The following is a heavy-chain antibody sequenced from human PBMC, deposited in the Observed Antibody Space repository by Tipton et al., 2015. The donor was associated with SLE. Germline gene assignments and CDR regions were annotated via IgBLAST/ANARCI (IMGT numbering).Heavy chain of an antibody. CDR2: IIHSGST. CDR3: ARTHKMATIETFDY. V-gene: IGHV4-34*12. CDR1: GGSFSGYY. J-gene: IGHJ4*02. Sequence: TLSLTCAVYGGSFSGYYWSWIRQPPGKGLEWIGEIIHSGSTNYNPSLKSRVTISVDTSKNQFSLQLNSVTPEDTAVYYCARTHKMATIETFDYWGQGTLVTVSS. D-gene: IGHD5-24*01.